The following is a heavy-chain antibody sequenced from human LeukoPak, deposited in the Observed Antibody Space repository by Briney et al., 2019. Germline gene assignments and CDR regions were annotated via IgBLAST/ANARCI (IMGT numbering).Heavy chain of an antibody. V-gene: IGHV3-64*01. Sequence: PGGPLRLSCAASGFTFSSYAMHWVRQAPGMGLEYVSAPSSNGGSTYYANSVKGRFTISRDNSKNTLYLRMGSLRAEDMAVYYCARDTARYTAADWYFDLWGRGTLVTVSS. CDR1: GFTFSSYA. D-gene: IGHD5-18*01. CDR3: ARDTARYTAADWYFDL. CDR2: PSSNGGST. J-gene: IGHJ2*01.